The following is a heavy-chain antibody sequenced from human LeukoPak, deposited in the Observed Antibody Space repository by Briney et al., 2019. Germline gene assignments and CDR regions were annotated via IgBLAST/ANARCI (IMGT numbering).Heavy chain of an antibody. J-gene: IGHJ4*02. CDR1: GFTFSSYA. D-gene: IGHD6-19*01. V-gene: IGHV3-23*01. Sequence: GGSLRLSCVASGFTFSSYALNWVRQTPGKGLEWVSTISGSGASTYYADSVKGRFTISRDNSKNTLNLQMNSLRAEDTAVYYCAKSYSSGWYLGATFDYWGQGTLVTVSS. CDR3: AKSYSSGWYLGATFDY. CDR2: ISGSGAST.